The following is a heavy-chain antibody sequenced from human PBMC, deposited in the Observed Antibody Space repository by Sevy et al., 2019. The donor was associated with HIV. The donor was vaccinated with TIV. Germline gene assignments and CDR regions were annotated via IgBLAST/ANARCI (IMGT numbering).Heavy chain of an antibody. CDR3: ARSITIFGVVKPYYFDY. V-gene: IGHV4-30-2*01. CDR2: IYHSGST. CDR1: GGSISSGGYS. J-gene: IGHJ4*02. Sequence: SENLSLTCAVSGGSISSGGYSWSWIRQPPGKGLEWIGYIYHSGSTYYNPSLKSRVTISVDRSKNLFSLKLSSVTAADTAVYYCARSITIFGVVKPYYFDYWGQGTLVTVSS. D-gene: IGHD3-3*01.